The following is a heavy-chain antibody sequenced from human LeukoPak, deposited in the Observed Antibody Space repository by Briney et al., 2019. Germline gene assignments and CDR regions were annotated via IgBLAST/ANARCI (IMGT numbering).Heavy chain of an antibody. J-gene: IGHJ5*02. CDR3: ARSPPSIAAAGTNWFDP. CDR1: GGSISSGGYS. CDR2: IYHSGST. D-gene: IGHD6-13*01. V-gene: IGHV4-30-2*01. Sequence: SETLSLTCAVSGGSISSGGYSWSWIRQPPGKGLGWIGYIYHSGSTYYNPSLKSRVTISVDRSKNQFSLKLSSVTAADTAVYYCARSPPSIAAAGTNWFDPWGQGTLVTVSS.